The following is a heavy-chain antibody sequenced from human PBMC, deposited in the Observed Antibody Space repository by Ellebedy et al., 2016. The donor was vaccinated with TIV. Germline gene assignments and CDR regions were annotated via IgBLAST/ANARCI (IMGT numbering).Heavy chain of an antibody. D-gene: IGHD5-24*01. CDR3: VRDRNYPNDVFDL. CDR1: GFTFHNYA. CDR2: ISDSGSRT. J-gene: IGHJ3*01. Sequence: GGSLRLXXAASGFTFHNYAMSWVRQAPGRGLEWVSAISDSGSRTYYADSVKGRFTISRDNSRNTLYLQMDSLRAEDTAPYYCVRDRNYPNDVFDLWGQGTVVTVSS. V-gene: IGHV3-23*01.